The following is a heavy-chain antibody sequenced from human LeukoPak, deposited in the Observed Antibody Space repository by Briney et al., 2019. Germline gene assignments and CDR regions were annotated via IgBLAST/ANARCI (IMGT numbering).Heavy chain of an antibody. V-gene: IGHV1-18*01. J-gene: IGHJ4*02. Sequence: ASEKVSCKASGYTFTSYGISWVRQAPGQGLEWMGWISAYNGNTNYAQKLQGRVTMTTDTSTSTAYMELSRLRSDDTAVYYCARVGGVYYGSGSYFPFDYWGQGTLVTVSS. D-gene: IGHD3-10*01. CDR3: ARVGGVYYGSGSYFPFDY. CDR1: GYTFTSYG. CDR2: ISAYNGNT.